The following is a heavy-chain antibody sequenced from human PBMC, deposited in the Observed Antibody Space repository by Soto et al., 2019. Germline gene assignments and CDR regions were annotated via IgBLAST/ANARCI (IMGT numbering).Heavy chain of an antibody. D-gene: IGHD6-6*01. CDR2: ISSNGVGT. V-gene: IGHV3-64*01. CDR3: ARRARPDFYYMDV. J-gene: IGHJ6*03. Sequence: GGSLRLSCAASGFTFSTYGMHWVRQAPGKGLEYVSGISSNGVGTYYANSVQGRFTISRDNSKNTVYLQMGSLRPEDMAVYYCARRARPDFYYMDVWGKGTTVTVSS. CDR1: GFTFSTYG.